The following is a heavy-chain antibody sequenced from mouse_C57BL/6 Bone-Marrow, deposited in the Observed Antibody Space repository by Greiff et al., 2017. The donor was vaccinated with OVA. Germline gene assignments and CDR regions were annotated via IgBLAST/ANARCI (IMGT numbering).Heavy chain of an antibody. CDR1: GYTFTSYW. Sequence: VQLQQPGAELVMPGASVKLSCKASGYTFTSYWMHWVKQRPGQGLEWIGEIDPSDSYTNYNQKFKGKSTLTVDKSSSTAYMQLSSLTSEDSAVYYCARSPGSSYVGWFAYWGQGTLVTVSA. J-gene: IGHJ3*01. V-gene: IGHV1-69*01. CDR3: ARSPGSSYVGWFAY. D-gene: IGHD1-1*01. CDR2: IDPSDSYT.